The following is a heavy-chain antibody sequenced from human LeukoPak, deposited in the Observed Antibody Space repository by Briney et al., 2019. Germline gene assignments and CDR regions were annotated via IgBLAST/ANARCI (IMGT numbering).Heavy chain of an antibody. Sequence: SETLSLTCTVSGGSISSGSYYWSWIRQPARKGLEWIGRIYTSGSTNYNPSLKSRVTISVDTSKNQFSLKLSSVTAADTAVYYCARWAWNDYGGSQDAFDIWGQGTMVTVSS. CDR1: GGSISSGSYY. CDR3: ARWAWNDYGGSQDAFDI. CDR2: IYTSGST. J-gene: IGHJ3*02. V-gene: IGHV4-61*02. D-gene: IGHD4-23*01.